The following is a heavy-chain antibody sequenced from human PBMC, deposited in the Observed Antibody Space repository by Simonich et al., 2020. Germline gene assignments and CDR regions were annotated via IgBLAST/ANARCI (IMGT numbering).Heavy chain of an antibody. CDR3: ARSTTGTTAFDI. CDR1: VYTFTSYG. D-gene: IGHD1-1*01. V-gene: IGHV1-18*01. CDR2: IGAYNGKT. J-gene: IGHJ3*02. Sequence: QVQLVQSGAEVKKPGASVKVSCKASVYTFTSYGISWVRQAPGQGLEWMEWIGAYNGKTNNAQKLQGRVTMTTDTSTSTAYMELRSLRSDDTAVYYCARSTTGTTAFDIWGQGTMVTVSS.